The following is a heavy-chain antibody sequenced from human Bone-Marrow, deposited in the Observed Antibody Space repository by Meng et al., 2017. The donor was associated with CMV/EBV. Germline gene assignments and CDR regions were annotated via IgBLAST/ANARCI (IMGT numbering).Heavy chain of an antibody. V-gene: IGHV3-30*02. CDR2: IRYDGSNK. CDR3: AKDAGGPPPPYYDFWSGYYTGGFVDY. CDR1: GFTFSSYG. Sequence: GESLKISCAASGFTFSSYGMHWVRQAPGKGLEWVAFIRYDGSNKYYADSVKGRFTISRDNSKNTLYLQMNSLRAEDTAVYYCAKDAGGPPPPYYDFWSGYYTGGFVDYWGQGTLVTVSS. J-gene: IGHJ4*02. D-gene: IGHD3-3*01.